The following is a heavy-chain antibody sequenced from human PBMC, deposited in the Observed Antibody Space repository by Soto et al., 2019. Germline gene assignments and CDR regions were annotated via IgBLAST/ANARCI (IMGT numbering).Heavy chain of an antibody. J-gene: IGHJ5*02. CDR2: ISAYNGNT. CDR1: GYTFTSYG. D-gene: IGHD2-15*01. Sequence: ASVKVSCKASGYTFTSYGISWVRQAPGQGLEWMGWISAYNGNTNYAQKLQGRVTMTTDTSTSTAYMELRSLRSDDTAVYYCAREVVAATTGYWFDPWGQGTLVTVSS. CDR3: AREVVAATTGYWFDP. V-gene: IGHV1-18*01.